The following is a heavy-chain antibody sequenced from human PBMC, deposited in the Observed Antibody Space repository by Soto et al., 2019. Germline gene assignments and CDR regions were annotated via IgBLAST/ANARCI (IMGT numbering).Heavy chain of an antibody. V-gene: IGHV1-3*01. D-gene: IGHD3-10*01. CDR1: GYTFTSYA. Sequence: ASVKVSCKASGYTFTSYAMHWVRQAPGQRLEWMGWINAGNGNTKYSQKFQGRVTITRYTSASTAYMELSSLRSEDTAVYYCATRGRSLGYYYGMDVRCEGTTVTVSS. CDR3: ATRGRSLGYYYGMDV. CDR2: INAGNGNT. J-gene: IGHJ6*04.